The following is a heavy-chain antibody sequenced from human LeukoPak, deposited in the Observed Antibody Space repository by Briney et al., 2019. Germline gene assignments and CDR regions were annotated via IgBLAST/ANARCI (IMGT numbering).Heavy chain of an antibody. CDR1: GFTFSDYY. D-gene: IGHD5-24*01. Sequence: PGGSLRLSCAASGFTFSDYYMSWIRQAPGKGLEWVSYISSSGSTIYYADSVKGRFTISRDNAKNSLYLQMNSLRAEDAAVYYCARASRWLQNPIDYWGQGTLVTVSS. J-gene: IGHJ4*02. CDR2: ISSSGSTI. V-gene: IGHV3-11*01. CDR3: ARASRWLQNPIDY.